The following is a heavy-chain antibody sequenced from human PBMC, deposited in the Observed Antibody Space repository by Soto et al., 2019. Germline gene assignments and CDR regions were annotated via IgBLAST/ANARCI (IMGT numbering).Heavy chain of an antibody. CDR2: IIPILGIA. CDR1: GGTFSSYT. D-gene: IGHD2-8*01. CDR3: AREIVLMVYAMGKWFDT. Sequence: QVQLVQSGAEVKKPGSSVKVSCKASGGTFSSYTISWVRQAPGQGLEWMGRIIPILGIANYAQQFQGRVTITADKSTSTYYMELSSLRSEDTAVYYCAREIVLMVYAMGKWFDTWGQGNLVTVSS. V-gene: IGHV1-69*08. J-gene: IGHJ5*02.